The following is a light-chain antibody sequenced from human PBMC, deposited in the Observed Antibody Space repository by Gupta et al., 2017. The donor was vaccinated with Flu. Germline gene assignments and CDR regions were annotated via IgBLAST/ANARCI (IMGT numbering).Light chain of an antibody. CDR3: SSYTSSNSLE. V-gene: IGLV2-14*01. J-gene: IGLJ3*02. CDR1: SSDVGGYNY. Sequence: TSSDVGGYNYVSWYQHHPGKAPKLMIYEVINRPSGVSNRLSGSKSGNTASLTISGLQAEDEADYYCSSYTSSNSLEFGGGTKLTVL. CDR2: EVI.